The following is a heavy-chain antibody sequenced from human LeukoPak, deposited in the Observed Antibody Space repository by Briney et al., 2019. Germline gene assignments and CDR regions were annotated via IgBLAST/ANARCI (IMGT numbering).Heavy chain of an antibody. D-gene: IGHD3-10*01. J-gene: IGHJ4*02. V-gene: IGHV1-2*02. Sequence: ASVKVSCKASGYTFTGYYMHWVRQAPGQGLEWMGWINPNSGGTNYAQKFQGRVTMTRDTSISTAYMELSRLRSDDTAVYYCARDHREWFGESDGFAYWGQGTLVTVSS. CDR2: INPNSGGT. CDR3: ARDHREWFGESDGFAY. CDR1: GYTFTGYY.